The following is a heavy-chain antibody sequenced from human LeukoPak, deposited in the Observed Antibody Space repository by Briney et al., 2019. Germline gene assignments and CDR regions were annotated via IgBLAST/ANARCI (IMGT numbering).Heavy chain of an antibody. J-gene: IGHJ4*02. CDR2: IYHSGTT. Sequence: SETLSLTCTVSGDSVSTNSYYWSWIRQPPGKGLEWIGYIYHSGTTNYNPSLKSRVTISVDTSKSQFSLKLSSVTAADTAIYYCARNIVGPRQVDYWGQGTLVTVSS. CDR3: ARNIVGPRQVDY. D-gene: IGHD1-26*01. CDR1: GDSVSTNSYY. V-gene: IGHV4-61*01.